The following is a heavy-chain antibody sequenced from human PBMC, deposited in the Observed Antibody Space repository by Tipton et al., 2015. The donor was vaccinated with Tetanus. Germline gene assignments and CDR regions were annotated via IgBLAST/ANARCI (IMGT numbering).Heavy chain of an antibody. CDR1: GYTFTGYY. J-gene: IGHJ6*02. Sequence: QLVQSGAEMKKPGASVKVSCKASGYTFTGYYMYWVRQAPGQGLEWMGWIDPNSGGTVHAQKFQGRVTMTRDTSISTAYMELSSLRSDDTAVYYCARGRSDYIYYGMDVWGPGTTVTVS. V-gene: IGHV1-2*02. D-gene: IGHD3-10*01. CDR2: IDPNSGGT. CDR3: ARGRSDYIYYGMDV.